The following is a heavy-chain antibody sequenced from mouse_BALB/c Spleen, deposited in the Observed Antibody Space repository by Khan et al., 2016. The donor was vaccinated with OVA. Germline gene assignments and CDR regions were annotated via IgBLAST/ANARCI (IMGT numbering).Heavy chain of an antibody. V-gene: IGHV2-3*01. Sequence: QVQLKQSGPGLVAPSQSLSITCTVSGFSLTSYGVSWVRQPPGKGLEWLGVIWGDGNTNFHSALRSRLSISKDNPKSQVFLKLNSLQTDDTATYYCAKDRGYYAVDYWGQGTSVTVSS. CDR3: AKDRGYYAVDY. CDR1: GFSLTSYG. CDR2: IWGDGNT. J-gene: IGHJ4*01.